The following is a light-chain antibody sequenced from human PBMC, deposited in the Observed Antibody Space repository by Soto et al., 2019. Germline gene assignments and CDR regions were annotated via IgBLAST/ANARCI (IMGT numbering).Light chain of an antibody. J-gene: IGKJ1*01. CDR1: QSISSW. CDR2: KAS. CDR3: QQYKSYSRT. Sequence: IQMTHSPSTLSASVGDRVTITCRASQSISSWLAWYQQKPGKAPKLLIYKASSLESGVPSRFSGSGSGTEFTLTISSLQPDDFATYYCQQYKSYSRTFGQGTKVDIK. V-gene: IGKV1-5*03.